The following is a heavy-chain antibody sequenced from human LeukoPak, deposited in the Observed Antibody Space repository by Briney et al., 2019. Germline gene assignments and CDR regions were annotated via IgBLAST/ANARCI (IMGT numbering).Heavy chain of an antibody. CDR1: GFTFSTYG. CDR2: IGSDGSGK. V-gene: IGHV3-30*02. Sequence: GGSLRLSCAASGFTFSTYGMYWVRQAPGKGLEWVAFIGSDGSGKYHADSVKGRFTISRDNSKNTLSLQMSSLRAEDTAVYYCAKGRSDFDYWGQGTLVTVSS. CDR3: AKGRSDFDY. J-gene: IGHJ4*02.